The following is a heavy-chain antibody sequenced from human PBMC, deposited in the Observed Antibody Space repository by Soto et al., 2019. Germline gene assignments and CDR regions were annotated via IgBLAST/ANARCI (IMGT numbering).Heavy chain of an antibody. V-gene: IGHV3-30*18. CDR3: AKDRSPRITIFGVVIQS. CDR2: ISYDGSNK. D-gene: IGHD3-3*01. CDR1: GFTFSSYG. Sequence: GGSLRLSCAASGFTFSSYGMHWVRQAPGKGLEWVAVISYDGSNKYYADSVKGRFTISRDNSKNTLYLQMNSLRAEDTAVYYCAKDRSPRITIFGVVIQSWGQGTLVTVSS. J-gene: IGHJ5*02.